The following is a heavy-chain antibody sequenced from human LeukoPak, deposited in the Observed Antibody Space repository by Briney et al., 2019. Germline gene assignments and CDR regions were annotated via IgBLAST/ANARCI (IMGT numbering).Heavy chain of an antibody. CDR1: GFTFSSYE. CDR2: IYVDGST. J-gene: IGHJ4*02. V-gene: IGHV3-66*01. D-gene: IGHD3-10*01. CDR3: ARERFYGSGAPKFDY. Sequence: GGSLRLSCAASGFTFSSYEMNWVRQAPGKGLQWVSVIYVDGSTYYADSVKGRITISRDNSRNTLYLQMNSLRAEDTAVYYCARERFYGSGAPKFDYWGQGNLVIVSS.